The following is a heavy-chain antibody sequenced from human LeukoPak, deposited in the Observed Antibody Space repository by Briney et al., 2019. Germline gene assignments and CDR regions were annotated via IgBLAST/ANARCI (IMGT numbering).Heavy chain of an antibody. Sequence: SVKVSCKASGGTFSSYAISWVRQAPGQGLEWMGRIIPILGIANYAQKFQGRVTITADKSTSTAYMELSSLRSEDTAVYYYASALYYYDSSGYSLGYWGQGTLVTVSS. CDR3: ASALYYYDSSGYSLGY. CDR2: IIPILGIA. CDR1: GGTFSSYA. V-gene: IGHV1-69*04. J-gene: IGHJ1*01. D-gene: IGHD3-22*01.